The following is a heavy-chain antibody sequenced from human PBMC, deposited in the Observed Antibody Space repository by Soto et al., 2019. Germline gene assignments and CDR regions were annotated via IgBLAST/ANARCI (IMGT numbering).Heavy chain of an antibody. Sequence: PGGSLRLSCAASGFTFSSYAMSWVRQAPGKGLEWVSAISGSGGSTYYADSVKGRFTISRDNSKNTLYLQMNSLRAEDTAVYYCAKVSSPSYYYDSSGYFDYWGQGTLVTVSS. J-gene: IGHJ4*02. CDR2: ISGSGGST. CDR1: GFTFSSYA. V-gene: IGHV3-23*01. CDR3: AKVSSPSYYYDSSGYFDY. D-gene: IGHD3-22*01.